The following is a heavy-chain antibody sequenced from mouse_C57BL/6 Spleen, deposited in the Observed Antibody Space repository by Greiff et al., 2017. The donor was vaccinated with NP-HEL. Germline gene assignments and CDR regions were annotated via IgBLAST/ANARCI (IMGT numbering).Heavy chain of an antibody. J-gene: IGHJ4*01. V-gene: IGHV6-6*01. CDR3: TCPDLLWYAMDY. CDR2: IRNKANNHAT. Sequence: EVKLVESGGGLVQPGGSMKLSCAASGFTFSDAWMDWVRQSPEKGLEWVAEIRNKANNHATYYAESVKGRFTISRDDSKSSVYLQMNSLRAEDTGIYYCTCPDLLWYAMDYWGQGTSVTVSS. D-gene: IGHD2-1*01. CDR1: GFTFSDAW.